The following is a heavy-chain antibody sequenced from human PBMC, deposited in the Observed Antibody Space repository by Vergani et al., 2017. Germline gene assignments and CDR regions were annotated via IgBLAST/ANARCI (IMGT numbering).Heavy chain of an antibody. J-gene: IGHJ4*02. Sequence: QVQLVESAGGVVQPGGSLRLSCAASGFTFSNFGMHWIRQAPGKGLECLAYIGKDGINTRYRDAVKGRFTVARDISKNTLYLEMNSLSAEDTALYHCVKDHPVFDEWGRGTLVSVS. CDR2: IGKDGINT. CDR3: VKDHPVFDE. CDR1: GFTFSNFG. V-gene: IGHV3-30*02.